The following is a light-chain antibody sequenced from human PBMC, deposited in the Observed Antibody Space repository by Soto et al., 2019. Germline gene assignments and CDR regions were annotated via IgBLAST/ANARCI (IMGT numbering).Light chain of an antibody. CDR2: KAS. Sequence: DIQMTQSPSTLSASVGDRVTITCRASQSVSSWLAWDQQKPGKAPNLLIYKASSLESGVPSRFSGSGSGTDFTLTINSLQPDDFASYYCQQYKSYWTFGQGTKVDI. V-gene: IGKV1-5*03. CDR1: QSVSSW. CDR3: QQYKSYWT. J-gene: IGKJ1*01.